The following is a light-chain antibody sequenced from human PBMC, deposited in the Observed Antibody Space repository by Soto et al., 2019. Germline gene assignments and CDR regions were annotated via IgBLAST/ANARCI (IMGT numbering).Light chain of an antibody. CDR3: TSWAI. V-gene: IGLV2-14*01. CDR1: TSDIGDYNY. CDR2: LVS. J-gene: IGLJ1*01. Sequence: QSALTQPASVSGSPGQSITISCTGTTSDIGDYNYVSWYQHLPDKVPKLIISLVSNRPSGVSNRFSGSKSGNTASLTISGLQAEDEGDYFCTSWAIFGPGTKVTVL.